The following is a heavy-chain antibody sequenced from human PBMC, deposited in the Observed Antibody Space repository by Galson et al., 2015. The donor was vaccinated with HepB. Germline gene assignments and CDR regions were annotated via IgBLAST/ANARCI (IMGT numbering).Heavy chain of an antibody. CDR1: GGSVSDFY. D-gene: IGHD3-22*01. V-gene: IGHV4-59*02. J-gene: IGHJ1*01. CDR3: AREESSWLGYFQQ. CDR2: IYGTGST. Sequence: ETLSLTCSVSGGSVSDFYWSWIRQSPEKGLEWIAYIYGTGSTDNNPSLKSRVAISVDTSKNQFSLTLTSVTAADTAVYYCAREESSWLGYFQQWGQGTLVTVSS.